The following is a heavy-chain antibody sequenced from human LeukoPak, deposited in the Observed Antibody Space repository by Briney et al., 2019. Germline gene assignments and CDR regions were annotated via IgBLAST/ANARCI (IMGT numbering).Heavy chain of an antibody. CDR1: GGSISSYY. CDR2: IYTSGST. V-gene: IGHV4-4*07. J-gene: IGHJ4*02. D-gene: IGHD3-22*01. Sequence: SETLSLTCTVSGGSISSYYWSWIRQPAGKGLEWIGRIYTSGSTNYNPSLKSRVTMSVDTSKNQFSLKLSSVTAADTAVYYCARGPYYYDSSGYYYAGTGGFDYWGQGTPVTVSS. CDR3: ARGPYYYDSSGYYYAGTGGFDY.